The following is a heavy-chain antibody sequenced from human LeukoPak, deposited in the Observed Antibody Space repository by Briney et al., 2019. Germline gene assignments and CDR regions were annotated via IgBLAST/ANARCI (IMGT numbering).Heavy chain of an antibody. V-gene: IGHV3-48*03. CDR2: ISSSGSTI. D-gene: IGHD1-26*01. J-gene: IGHJ4*02. CDR1: GFTFSSYE. Sequence: GGSLRLSCAASGFTFSSYEMNWVRQAPGKGLEWVSYISSSGSTIYYADSVKGRFTISRDNSKNTLYLQMNSLRAEDTAVYYCARGGIVGATFRKYYFDYWGQGTLVTVSS. CDR3: ARGGIVGATFRKYYFDY.